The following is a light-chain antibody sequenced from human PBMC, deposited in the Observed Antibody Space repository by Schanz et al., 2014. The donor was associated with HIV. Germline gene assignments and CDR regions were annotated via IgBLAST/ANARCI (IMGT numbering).Light chain of an antibody. Sequence: QSALTQPPSASGSPGQSVTISCTGTSSDVGDYNYVSWYQQHPGKAPKLMIYEVTKRPSGVPDRFSGSKSGTSASLAITGLQDEDEADYYCQSYDSSLSGVLFGGGTKLTVL. CDR3: QSYDSSLSGVL. V-gene: IGLV2-8*01. CDR1: SSDVGDYNY. CDR2: EVT. J-gene: IGLJ2*01.